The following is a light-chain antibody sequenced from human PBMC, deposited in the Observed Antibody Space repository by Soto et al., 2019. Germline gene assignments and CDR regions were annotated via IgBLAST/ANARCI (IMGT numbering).Light chain of an antibody. V-gene: IGKV3-15*01. J-gene: IGKJ1*01. CDR3: QKYNNWPPWT. CDR2: GAS. CDR1: QSVSSN. Sequence: EIVMTQSPATLSVSPGERETLSCRASQSVSSNLAWYQQKPGQAPRLLIYGASTRATGIPARFSGSESGTDFTLTISSLQSEEFAVYYCQKYNNWPPWTFGQGTKVEIK.